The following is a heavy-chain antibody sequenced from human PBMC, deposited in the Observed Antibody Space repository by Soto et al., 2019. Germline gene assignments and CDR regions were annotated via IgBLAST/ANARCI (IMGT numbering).Heavy chain of an antibody. V-gene: IGHV1-46*01. CDR3: ARGSSSGSGGTGVLNV. CDR1: GYTFTKHY. J-gene: IGHJ3*01. CDR2: INPGNARS. Sequence: QVQLAQSGAEVKKPGASVKVSCQASGYTFTKHYMHWVRQAPGQGLEWLGVINPGNARSRYAQKFQGRVTVTSDTSTSTVCMELTSLTSDDTAVYYCARGSSSGSGGTGVLNVWGQGTMVTVSS. D-gene: IGHD3-10*01.